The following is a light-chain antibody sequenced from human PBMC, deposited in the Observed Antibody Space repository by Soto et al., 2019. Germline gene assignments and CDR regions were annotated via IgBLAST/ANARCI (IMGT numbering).Light chain of an antibody. V-gene: IGLV1-51*01. J-gene: IGLJ2*01. CDR3: GAWDSRLSVVV. CDR1: SANIGSNY. CDR2: DSD. Sequence: QSVLTQPPSVSAAPGQKVTISCSGSSANIGSNYVSWYQHLPGTAPKLVIYDSDKRPSEIPDRFSGSKSGTSATLDITGLQTGDEADYYCGAWDSRLSVVVFGGGTKLTVL.